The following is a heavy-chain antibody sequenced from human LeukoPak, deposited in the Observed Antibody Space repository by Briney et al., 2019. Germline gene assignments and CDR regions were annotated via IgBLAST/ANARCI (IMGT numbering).Heavy chain of an antibody. CDR3: ATYRQVLLPFES. CDR2: SGEI. J-gene: IGHJ4*02. CDR1: GFTFSTFA. V-gene: IGHV3-23*01. Sequence: GSLRLSCAASGFTFSTFAMIWVRQPPGKGLEWVSSSGEIHYADSVRGRFTISRDNSKSTLSLQMNNLRAEDTAIYYCATYRQVLLPFESWGQGTLVTVSS. D-gene: IGHD2-8*02.